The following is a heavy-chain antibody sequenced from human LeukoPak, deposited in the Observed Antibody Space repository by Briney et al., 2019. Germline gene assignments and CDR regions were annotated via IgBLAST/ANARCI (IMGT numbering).Heavy chain of an antibody. Sequence: PETLSLTCTVSGGSISSSSYYWGWIRQPPEKGLEWIGSIYYSGNTYYNPSLKSRVTISVDTSKNQFSLKLSSVTAADTAVYYCARSRIAAAGTVDYWGQGTLVTVSS. CDR2: IYYSGNT. D-gene: IGHD6-13*01. CDR3: ARSRIAAAGTVDY. J-gene: IGHJ4*02. CDR1: GGSISSSSYY. V-gene: IGHV4-39*01.